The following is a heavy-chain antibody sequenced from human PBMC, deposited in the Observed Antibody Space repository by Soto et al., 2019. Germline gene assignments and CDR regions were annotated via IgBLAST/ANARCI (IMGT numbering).Heavy chain of an antibody. CDR2: IYHSGSF. Sequence: TLHLTCAFFGCAISSAGYSWSWVRVPRGGGLGCLGYIYHSGSFTYNPSLKSRVTISLDRSKNQFSLSLRSVTAADTAVYYCARSVGYRSGWWPYYLDYWGQGALVTSP. J-gene: IGHJ4*02. V-gene: IGHV4-30-2*01. CDR1: GCAISSAGYS. CDR3: ARSVGYRSGWWPYYLDY. D-gene: IGHD6-19*01.